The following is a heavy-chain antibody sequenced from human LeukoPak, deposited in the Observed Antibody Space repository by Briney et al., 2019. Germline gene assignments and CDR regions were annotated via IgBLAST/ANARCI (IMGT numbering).Heavy chain of an antibody. D-gene: IGHD4-17*01. Sequence: GGSLRLSCAASGFTFSSYAMSWVRQAPEKGLEWVSAIRGSGGSTYYADPVKDRFTISRDNSKNTLYLQMNSLRAEDTALYYCAKDWDDYGDYLPLDYWGQGTLVTVSS. V-gene: IGHV3-23*01. J-gene: IGHJ4*02. CDR3: AKDWDDYGDYLPLDY. CDR1: GFTFSSYA. CDR2: IRGSGGST.